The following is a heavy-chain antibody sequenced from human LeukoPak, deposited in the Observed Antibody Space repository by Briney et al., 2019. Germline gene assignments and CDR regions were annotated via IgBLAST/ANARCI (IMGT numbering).Heavy chain of an antibody. V-gene: IGHV1-18*01. Sequence: ASVKVSCKASGYTFISYGISWVRQAPGQGLEWMGWISTYNGNTNYAQKLQGRVTMTTDTSTSTAYMELRSLRSDDTAVYYCARGLGLRYCSGGSCYWFDPWGQGTLVTVSS. CDR1: GYTFISYG. J-gene: IGHJ5*02. CDR3: ARGLGLRYCSGGSCYWFDP. D-gene: IGHD2-15*01. CDR2: ISTYNGNT.